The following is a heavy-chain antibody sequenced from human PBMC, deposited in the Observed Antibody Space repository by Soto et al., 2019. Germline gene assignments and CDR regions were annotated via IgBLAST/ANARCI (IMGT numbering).Heavy chain of an antibody. V-gene: IGHV3-23*01. CDR2: ISGSGGST. CDR1: GLTFSSYA. J-gene: IGHJ4*02. CDR3: AKDKGGIVVVVAAIFDY. D-gene: IGHD2-15*01. Sequence: EVQLLESGGGLVQPGGSLRLSCPASGLTFSSYAMSWVGQAPGRGRGWVSAISGSGGSTYYAASVKGRFTISRDNSKNTLYLQMNSLRAEDTAVYYCAKDKGGIVVVVAAIFDYWGQGTLVTVSS.